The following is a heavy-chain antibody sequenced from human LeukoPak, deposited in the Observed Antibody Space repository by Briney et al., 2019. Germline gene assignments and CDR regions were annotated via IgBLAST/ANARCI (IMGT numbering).Heavy chain of an antibody. V-gene: IGHV3-66*04. CDR2: NYRGGTS. J-gene: IGHJ3*02. CDR3: ARLEGYGGLDDPFDI. D-gene: IGHD4-23*01. Sequence: PGGSLRLSCAASGFTFSSYAMSWVRQAPGKGLEWVSVNYRGGTSYYADSVKGRFTISRDISRNTMYLQMNRLRVEDTAVYFCARLEGYGGLDDPFDIWGQGTVVTVSS. CDR1: GFTFSSYA.